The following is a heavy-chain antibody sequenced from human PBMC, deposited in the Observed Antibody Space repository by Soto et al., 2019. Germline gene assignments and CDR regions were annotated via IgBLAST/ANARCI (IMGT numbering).Heavy chain of an antibody. CDR1: GFTFSSYA. V-gene: IGHV3-30*04. D-gene: IGHD3-10*01. CDR3: ARGGRFGELYWFDP. Sequence: GGSLRLSCAASGFTFSSYAMHWVRQAPGKGLEWVAVISYDGSNKYYADSVKGRFIISRDNSKNTLYLQMNSLRAEDTAVYYCARGGRFGELYWFDPWGQGTLVTVSS. J-gene: IGHJ5*02. CDR2: ISYDGSNK.